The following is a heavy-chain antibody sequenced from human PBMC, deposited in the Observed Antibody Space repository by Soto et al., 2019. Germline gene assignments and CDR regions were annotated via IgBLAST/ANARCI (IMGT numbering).Heavy chain of an antibody. V-gene: IGHV5-51*01. J-gene: IGHJ4*02. CDR2: IYPGDSDT. D-gene: IGHD1-26*01. CDR3: ARHVGSNYIDF. Sequence: GESQSMSGQGSGYNFSHYWIAWVRQMPGKGLEWMGFIYPGDSDTRYNPSFQGQVTIAADKSVNTAFLQWSSLKASDTAIYYCARHVGSNYIDFWGQGTLVTVSS. CDR1: GYNFSHYW.